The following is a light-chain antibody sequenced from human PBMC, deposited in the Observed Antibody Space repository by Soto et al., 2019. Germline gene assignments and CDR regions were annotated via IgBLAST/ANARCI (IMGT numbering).Light chain of an antibody. CDR2: AAS. V-gene: IGKV1-39*01. CDR3: QQSYSTPIT. CDR1: QSISSY. Sequence: IQMTQSPSSLSASVRDRVTITCRASQSISSYLSWYQQKPGTAPKLLIYAASNLQSGVPSRFSGRGSGTDFTLTISSLQPEDSATYYCQQSYSTPITFGQGTRLEIK. J-gene: IGKJ5*01.